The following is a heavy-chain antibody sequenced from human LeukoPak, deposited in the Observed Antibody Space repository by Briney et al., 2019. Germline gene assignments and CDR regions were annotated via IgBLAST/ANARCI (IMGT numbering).Heavy chain of an antibody. CDR1: GFTFSSYG. Sequence: GGSLRLSCAASGFTFSSYGIHWVRQAPGKGLEWVAVISYDGSGQEFADSMKGRFTISRDNSKNTVFLQMNSLRAEDTAIYYCAKSGYSYGFLGYWGQGTLVTVSS. J-gene: IGHJ4*02. CDR3: AKSGYSYGFLGY. CDR2: ISYDGSGQ. D-gene: IGHD5-18*01. V-gene: IGHV3-30*18.